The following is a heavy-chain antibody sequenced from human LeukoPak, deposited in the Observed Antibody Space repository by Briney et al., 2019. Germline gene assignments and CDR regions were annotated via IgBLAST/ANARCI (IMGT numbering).Heavy chain of an antibody. J-gene: IGHJ3*02. V-gene: IGHV4-39*01. CDR2: IYYSGST. Sequence: SETLSLTCTVSGGSISSSSYYWGWIRQPPGKGLEWIGSIYYSGSTYYNPSLKSRVTISVDTSKNQFSLKLSSVTAADTAVYYCARRDEGAFDIWGQGTMVTVSS. CDR1: GGSISSSSYY. CDR3: ARRDEGAFDI.